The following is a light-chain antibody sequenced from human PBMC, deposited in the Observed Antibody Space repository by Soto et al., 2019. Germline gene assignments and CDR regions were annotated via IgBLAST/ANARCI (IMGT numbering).Light chain of an antibody. CDR1: ENVGSN. CDR3: QQYNNGGLS. CDR2: GSS. Sequence: IVMTQSPATLSVSPGEGVTLSCRASENVGSNLAWYQQKPGQAPRLLMYGSSTRATGIPATFSGSGSGTEITLTISSRQSEDSAVYYGQQYNNGGLSFGGGTKVEIK. J-gene: IGKJ4*01. V-gene: IGKV3D-15*01.